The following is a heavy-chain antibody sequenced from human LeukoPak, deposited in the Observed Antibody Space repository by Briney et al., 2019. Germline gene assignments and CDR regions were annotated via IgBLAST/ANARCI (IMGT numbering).Heavy chain of an antibody. CDR2: IYYSGST. J-gene: IGHJ6*03. D-gene: IGHD2-2*01. CDR3: ARVAEDCSSTSCYFGYYYMDV. Sequence: SETLSLTCTVSGGSISSYYWSWIRQPPGKGLEWIGYIYYSGSTNYNPSLKSRVTISVDTSKNQFSLKLSSVTAADTAVYYCARVAEDCSSTSCYFGYYYMDVWGKGTTVTVSS. V-gene: IGHV4-59*01. CDR1: GGSISSYY.